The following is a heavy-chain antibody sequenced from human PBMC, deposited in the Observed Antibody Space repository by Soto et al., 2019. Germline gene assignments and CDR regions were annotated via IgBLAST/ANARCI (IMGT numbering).Heavy chain of an antibody. CDR2: IKQDGSEK. CDR1: GFTFSSYW. CDR3: ARDFSRDGYNYIYWFDP. V-gene: IGHV3-7*05. Sequence: PGGSMRLSCAASGFTFSSYWMSWVRQAPGKGLEWVANIKQDGSEKYYVDSVKGRFTISRDNAKNSLYLQMNSLRAEDTAVYYCARDFSRDGYNYIYWFDPWGQGTLVTVSS. D-gene: IGHD5-12*01. J-gene: IGHJ5*02.